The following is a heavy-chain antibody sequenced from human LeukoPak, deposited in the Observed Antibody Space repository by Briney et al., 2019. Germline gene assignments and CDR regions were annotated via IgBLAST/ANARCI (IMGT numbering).Heavy chain of an antibody. D-gene: IGHD3-10*01. J-gene: IGHJ4*02. CDR2: INPNSGGT. V-gene: IGHV1-2*06. CDR1: GYTFTGYY. CDR3: ARARYYGSGSYYLSDY. Sequence: ASVKVFCKASGYTFTGYYMHWVRQAPGQGLEWVGRINPNSGGTNYAQKFQGRVTMTRDTSISTAYMELSRLRSDDTAVYYCARARYYGSGSYYLSDYWGQGTLVTVSS.